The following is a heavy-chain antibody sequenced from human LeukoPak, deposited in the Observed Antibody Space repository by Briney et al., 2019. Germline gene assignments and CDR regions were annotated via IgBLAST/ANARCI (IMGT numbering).Heavy chain of an antibody. Sequence: GGSLRLSCAASRFTFSDYYMSWIRQAPGKGLEWVSYISTSGSTKYYADSVKGRFTISRDNAKTSVYLQMNSLRAEDTAMYYCARDQNSGYGNDAFDIWGQGTMVTVSS. CDR2: ISTSGSTK. V-gene: IGHV3-11*01. D-gene: IGHD5-12*01. J-gene: IGHJ3*02. CDR3: ARDQNSGYGNDAFDI. CDR1: RFTFSDYY.